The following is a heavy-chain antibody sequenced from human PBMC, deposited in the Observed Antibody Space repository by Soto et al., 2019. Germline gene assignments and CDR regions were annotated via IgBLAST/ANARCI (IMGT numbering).Heavy chain of an antibody. CDR2: ISSSSSYI. J-gene: IGHJ4*02. CDR1: GFTFSSYS. CDR3: ARDHYYYDSSGYYYARPFDY. D-gene: IGHD3-22*01. Sequence: EVQLVESGGGLVKPGGSLRLSCAASGFTFSSYSMNWVRQAPGKGLEWVSSISSSSSYIYYADPVKGRFTISRDNAKNSLYLQMNSLRAEDTAVYYCARDHYYYDSSGYYYARPFDYWGQGTLVTVSS. V-gene: IGHV3-21*01.